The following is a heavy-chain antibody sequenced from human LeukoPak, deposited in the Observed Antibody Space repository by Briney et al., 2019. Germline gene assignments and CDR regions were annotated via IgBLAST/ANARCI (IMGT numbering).Heavy chain of an antibody. CDR3: AREDAGHQLLHDYYYYGMDV. V-gene: IGHV4-30-4*01. D-gene: IGHD2-2*01. Sequence: SETLSLTCTVSGGSISSGDYYWSWIRQPPGKGLEWIVYIYYSGSTYYNPSLKSRVTISVDTSKNQFSLKLSSVTAADTAVYYCAREDAGHQLLHDYYYYGMDVWGQGTTVTVSS. J-gene: IGHJ6*02. CDR1: GGSISSGDYY. CDR2: IYYSGST.